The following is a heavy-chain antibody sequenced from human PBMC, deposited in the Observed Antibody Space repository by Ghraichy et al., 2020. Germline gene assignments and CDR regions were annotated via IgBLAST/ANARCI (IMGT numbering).Heavy chain of an antibody. Sequence: AGSLRLTCAASGFTFSSYNMNWVRQAPGKGLEWVSYISSSSSTIYYADSVKGRFTISRDNAKNSLFLQMNSLRDEDTAVYYCAAGPGGNSGWYFDLWGRGTLVTVSS. V-gene: IGHV3-48*02. CDR2: ISSSSSTI. D-gene: IGHD4-23*01. CDR3: AAGPGGNSGWYFDL. CDR1: GFTFSSYN. J-gene: IGHJ2*01.